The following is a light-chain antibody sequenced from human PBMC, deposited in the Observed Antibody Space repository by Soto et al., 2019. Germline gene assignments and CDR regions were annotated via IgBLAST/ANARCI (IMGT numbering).Light chain of an antibody. CDR1: QSVRSNE. J-gene: IGKJ4*01. Sequence: EIVLTQSPGTLSLSPGERATLSCRASQSVRSNELAWYQQKPGQAPRLLIYGASSRATAIPDRVSGSGSGTDFTLTISRLEPDVFAVYYCQQYGSSPLTFGGGTKVEFK. CDR3: QQYGSSPLT. CDR2: GAS. V-gene: IGKV3-20*01.